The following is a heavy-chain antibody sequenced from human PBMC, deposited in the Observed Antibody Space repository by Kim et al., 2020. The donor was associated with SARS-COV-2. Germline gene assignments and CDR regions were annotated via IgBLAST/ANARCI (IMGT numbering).Heavy chain of an antibody. J-gene: IGHJ3*02. D-gene: IGHD3-9*01. V-gene: IGHV1-69*13. CDR1: GGTFGDYA. CDR2: IIPILATP. Sequence: SVKVSCKASGGTFGDYAITWVRQAPGQGLEWVGGIIPILATPNYARKFQGRVTISADEFTRTVYIEVTNLRSEDTAIYYCARVLTGRLTVKSQLGAFDIWGQGTVVTVSS. CDR3: ARVLTGRLTVKSQLGAFDI.